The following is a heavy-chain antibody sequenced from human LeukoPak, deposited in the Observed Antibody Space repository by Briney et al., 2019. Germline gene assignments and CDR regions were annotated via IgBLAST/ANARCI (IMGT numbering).Heavy chain of an antibody. D-gene: IGHD3-22*01. CDR2: IYASGRT. CDR3: ARYVDPYDISPHAFDI. Sequence: SETLSLTCTVPGGSINTNTYFWNWIRQPAGKRLEWIGRIYASGRTDYNPSLTSRLSMSINTSSNQISLTLTSVTAADTAVYYCARYVDPYDISPHAFDIWGQGTVVTVSP. V-gene: IGHV4-61*02. J-gene: IGHJ3*02. CDR1: GGSINTNTYF.